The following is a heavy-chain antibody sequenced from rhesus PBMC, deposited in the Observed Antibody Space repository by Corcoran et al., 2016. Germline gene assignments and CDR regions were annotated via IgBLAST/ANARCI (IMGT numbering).Heavy chain of an antibody. J-gene: IGHJ6*01. CDR2: ISPYNGNK. CDR3: TRGGYCTGSGCYGLDS. V-gene: IGHV1-180*01. D-gene: IGHD2-21*01. Sequence: QVQLVQSGAEIKQPGASVKLSCKASGYTFTSYYMNWVRQAPGQGLEWTGLISPYNGNKGNAQNFQGRVTITTDTSTSTGYMELSSLRSEDTAVYYCTRGGYCTGSGCYGLDSWGQGVVVTVSS. CDR1: GYTFTSYY.